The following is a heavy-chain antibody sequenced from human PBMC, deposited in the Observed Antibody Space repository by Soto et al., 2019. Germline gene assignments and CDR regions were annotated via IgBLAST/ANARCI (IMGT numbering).Heavy chain of an antibody. D-gene: IGHD5-18*01. CDR2: ISAYNGNT. Sequence: ASVKVSCKASGYTFTSYGISWVRQAPGQGLEWMGWISAYNGNTNYAQKLQGRVTMTTDTSTSTAYMELRSLRSDDTAVYYCARDQVNSGYSYGRDNYFDYWGQGTLVTVSS. V-gene: IGHV1-18*01. CDR1: GYTFTSYG. J-gene: IGHJ4*02. CDR3: ARDQVNSGYSYGRDNYFDY.